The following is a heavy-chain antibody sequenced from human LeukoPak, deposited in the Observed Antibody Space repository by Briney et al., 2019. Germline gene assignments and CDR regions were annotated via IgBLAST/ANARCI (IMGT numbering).Heavy chain of an antibody. CDR2: IYHSGST. CDR3: ASQQQLVLLDWFDP. CDR1: GYSISSGYY. D-gene: IGHD6-13*01. J-gene: IGHJ5*02. Sequence: PSETLSLTCTVSGYSISSGYYWGWIRQPPGKGLEWIGNIYHSGSTYYNPSLKSRLTISVDTSKNQFSLKLSSVTAADTPVYYCASQQQLVLLDWFDPWGQGTLVTVSS. V-gene: IGHV4-38-2*02.